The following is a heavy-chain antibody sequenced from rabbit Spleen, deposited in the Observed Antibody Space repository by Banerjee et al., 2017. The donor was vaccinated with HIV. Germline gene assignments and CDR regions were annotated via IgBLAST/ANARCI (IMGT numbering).Heavy chain of an antibody. V-gene: IGHV1S40*01. CDR2: IAGSSSAFT. Sequence: QSLEESGGDLVKPGASLTLTCKASGVSLNDKDVMCWVRQAPGKGLEWISCIAGSSSAFTYSATWAKGRFTISKTSSTTVTLQMTSLTAADTATYFCARGTNNNNSGFKLWGPGTLVTVS. J-gene: IGHJ4*01. CDR3: ARGTNNNNSGFKL. CDR1: GVSLNDKDV. D-gene: IGHD1-1*01.